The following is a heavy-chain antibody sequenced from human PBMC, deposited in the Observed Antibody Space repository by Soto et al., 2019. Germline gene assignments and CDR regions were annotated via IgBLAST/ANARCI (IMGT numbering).Heavy chain of an antibody. CDR1: GYTFTSYG. V-gene: IGHV1-18*04. J-gene: IGHJ6*02. CDR3: ARDRCSSTSCSAYYYYYYGMDV. D-gene: IGHD2-2*01. CDR2: ISAYNGNT. Sequence: GXSVKVSCKASGYTFTSYGISWGRQAPVQGLEWMGWISAYNGNTNYAQKLQGRVTMTTDTSTSTAYMELRSLRSDETAVYYCARDRCSSTSCSAYYYYYYGMDVWGQGTTVTVSS.